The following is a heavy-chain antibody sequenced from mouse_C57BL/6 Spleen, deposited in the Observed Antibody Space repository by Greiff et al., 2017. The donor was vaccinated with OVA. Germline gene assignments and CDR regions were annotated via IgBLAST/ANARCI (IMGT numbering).Heavy chain of an antibody. V-gene: IGHV1-19*01. Sequence: VQLQQSGPVLVKPGASVKMSCKASGYTFTDYYMNWVKQSHGKSLEWIGVINPYNGGTSYNQKFKGKATLTVDKSSSTAYMELNSLTSEDSAVYYCARKDYYYGSSRDAVDCWGKRTSVTVAS. D-gene: IGHD1-1*01. CDR3: ARKDYYYGSSRDAVDC. CDR1: GYTFTDYY. CDR2: INPYNGGT. J-gene: IGHJ4*01.